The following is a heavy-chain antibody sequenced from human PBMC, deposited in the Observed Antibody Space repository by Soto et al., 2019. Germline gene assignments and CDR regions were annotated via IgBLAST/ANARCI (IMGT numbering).Heavy chain of an antibody. V-gene: IGHV4-34*01. CDR2: INHSGST. D-gene: IGHD6-13*01. J-gene: IGHJ5*02. CDR3: ASHSSSSPRHP. CDR1: GGSFSGYY. Sequence: QVQLQQWGAGLLKPSETLSLTCAVYGGSFSGYYWSWIRQPPGKGLEWIGEINHSGSTNYNPSLKSRVTISVDTSKNQFSLKLSSVTAADTAVYYYASHSSSSPRHPWGQGTLVTVSS.